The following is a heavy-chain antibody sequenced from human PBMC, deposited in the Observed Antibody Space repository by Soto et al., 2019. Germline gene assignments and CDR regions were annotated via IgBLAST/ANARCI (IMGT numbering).Heavy chain of an antibody. D-gene: IGHD6-13*01. CDR3: ARESIAAAGTVIFDY. CDR2: INPNSGGT. J-gene: IGHJ4*02. Sequence: ASVKVSCKASGYTFTGYYMHWVRQAPGQGLEWMGWINPNSGGTNYAQKFQGWVTMTRDTSISTAYMELSRLRSDDTAVYYCARESIAAAGTVIFDYWGQGTLVTVSS. CDR1: GYTFTGYY. V-gene: IGHV1-2*04.